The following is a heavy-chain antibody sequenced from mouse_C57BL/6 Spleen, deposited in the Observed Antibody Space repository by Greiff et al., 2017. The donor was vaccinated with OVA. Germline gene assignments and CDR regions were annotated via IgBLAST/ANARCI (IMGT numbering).Heavy chain of an antibody. CDR1: GFTFSSYA. V-gene: IGHV5-4*03. Sequence: EVNVVESGGGLVKPGGSLKLSCAASGFTFSSYAMSWVRQTPEKRLEWVATISDGGSYTYYPDNVKGRFTISRDNAKNNLYLQMSHLKSEDTAMYYCARKLRPIYYAMDYWGQGTSVTVSS. D-gene: IGHD1-1*01. CDR2: ISDGGSYT. CDR3: ARKLRPIYYAMDY. J-gene: IGHJ4*01.